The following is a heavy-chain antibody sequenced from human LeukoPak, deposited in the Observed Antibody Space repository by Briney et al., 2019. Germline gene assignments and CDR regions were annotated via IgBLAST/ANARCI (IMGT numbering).Heavy chain of an antibody. J-gene: IGHJ3*02. CDR2: FDPEDDET. CDR3: ARDQASASRLAFDI. CDR1: GYTLTELS. Sequence: ASVKASCKVSGYTLTELSMHWVRQAPGKGLEWMGGFDPEDDETIYAQKFQGRVTMTEDTSTDTAYMELSRLRSDDTAVYYCARDQASASRLAFDIWGQGTMVTVSS. V-gene: IGHV1-24*01. D-gene: IGHD6-25*01.